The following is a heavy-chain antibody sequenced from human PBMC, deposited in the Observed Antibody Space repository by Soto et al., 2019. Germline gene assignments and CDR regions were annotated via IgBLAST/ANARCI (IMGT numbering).Heavy chain of an antibody. V-gene: IGHV3-15*07. D-gene: IGHD3-10*01. Sequence: GGSLRLSCAASGFTFSSYSMNWVRQAPGKGLEWVGRIKSKTDGGTTDYAAPVKGRFTISRDYSKNTLYLQMNSLKTEDTAVYYCAKDPVYYYGNDGHWGQGTLVTVSS. CDR1: GFTFSSYS. J-gene: IGHJ4*02. CDR2: IKSKTDGGTT. CDR3: AKDPVYYYGNDGH.